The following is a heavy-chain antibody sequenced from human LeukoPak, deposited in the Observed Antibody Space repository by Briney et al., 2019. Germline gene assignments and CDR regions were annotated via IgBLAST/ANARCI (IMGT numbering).Heavy chain of an antibody. J-gene: IGHJ5*02. CDR1: GGTFSSYA. CDR3: ARGVVGFDP. D-gene: IGHD2-15*01. CDR2: ITTYNGNT. Sequence: ASVKVSCKASGGTFSSYAISWVRQAPGQGLEWMGWITTYNGNTNYAQKLQGRVTMTTDTSTSTAYMDLRGLRSDDTAVYYCARGVVGFDPWGQGTLVTVSS. V-gene: IGHV1-18*01.